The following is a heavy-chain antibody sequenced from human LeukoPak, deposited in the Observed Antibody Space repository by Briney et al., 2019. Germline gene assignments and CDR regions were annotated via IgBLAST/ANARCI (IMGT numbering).Heavy chain of an antibody. CDR1: GFTFSSYA. V-gene: IGHV3-30*04. D-gene: IGHD2-15*01. CDR3: AKPGRYCSGGSCYSQFDY. CDR2: ISYDGSNK. J-gene: IGHJ4*02. Sequence: GGSLRLSCAASGFTFSSYAMHWVRQAPGKGLEWVAVISYDGSNKYYADSVKGRFTISRDNSKNTLYLQMNSLRAEDTAVYYCAKPGRYCSGGSCYSQFDYWGQGTLVTVSS.